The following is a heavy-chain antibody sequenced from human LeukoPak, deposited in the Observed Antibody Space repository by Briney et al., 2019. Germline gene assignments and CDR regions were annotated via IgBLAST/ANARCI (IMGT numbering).Heavy chain of an antibody. Sequence: SVKVSCKASGGTFSSYAISWVRQAPGQGLEWMGRITPMFGTANYAQKFQGRVTITADKSTNTAYMELSSLRSEDTAVYYCARDGAGGYCSSTRCYVFDPWGQGTLVTVSS. CDR2: ITPMFGTA. CDR1: GGTFSSYA. CDR3: ARDGAGGYCSSTRCYVFDP. D-gene: IGHD2-2*01. J-gene: IGHJ5*02. V-gene: IGHV1-69*06.